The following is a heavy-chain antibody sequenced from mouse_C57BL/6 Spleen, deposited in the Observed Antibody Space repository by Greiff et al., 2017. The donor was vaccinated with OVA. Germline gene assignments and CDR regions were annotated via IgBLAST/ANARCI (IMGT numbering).Heavy chain of an antibody. CDR3: AGCTTVANYFDY. D-gene: IGHD1-1*01. Sequence: EVQLQQSGPELVKPGASVKISCKASGYSFTGYYMNWVKQSPEKSLEWIGEINPSTGGTTYNQKFKAKATLTVDKSSSTAYMQLKSLTSEDSAVYYCAGCTTVANYFDYWGQGTTLTVSS. CDR1: GYSFTGYY. V-gene: IGHV1-42*01. CDR2: INPSTGGT. J-gene: IGHJ2*01.